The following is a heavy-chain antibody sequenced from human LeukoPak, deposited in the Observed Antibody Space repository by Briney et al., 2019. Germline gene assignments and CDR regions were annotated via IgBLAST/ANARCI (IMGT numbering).Heavy chain of an antibody. CDR1: GYTFTSYG. V-gene: IGHV1-18*01. CDR2: ISAYNGNT. Sequence: WASVKVSCKASGYTFTSYGISWVRQAPGQGLERMGWISAYNGNTNYAQKLRGRVTMTTDTSTSTAYMELRSLRSDDTAVYYCARDPDYYYMDVWGKGTTVTVSS. CDR3: ARDPDYYYMDV. J-gene: IGHJ6*03.